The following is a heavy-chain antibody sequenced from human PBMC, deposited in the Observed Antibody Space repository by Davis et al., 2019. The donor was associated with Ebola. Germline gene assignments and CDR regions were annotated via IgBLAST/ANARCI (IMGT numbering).Heavy chain of an antibody. V-gene: IGHV4-39*07. CDR3: ARDTSY. CDR2: IYYSGST. Sequence: MPSETLSPTCTVPGGSISSSSYYWGWIRQPPGKVLEWIGNIYYSGSTYYNPSLKSRVTISVDTSKNQFSLKLSSVTAADTAVYYCARDTSYWGQGTLVTVSS. CDR1: GGSISSSSYY. J-gene: IGHJ4*02.